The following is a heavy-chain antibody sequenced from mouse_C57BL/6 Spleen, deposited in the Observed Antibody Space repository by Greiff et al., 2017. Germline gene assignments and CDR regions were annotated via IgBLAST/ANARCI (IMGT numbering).Heavy chain of an antibody. CDR2: IDPETGGT. V-gene: IGHV1-15*01. J-gene: IGHJ2*01. D-gene: IGHD2-4*01. CDR1: GYTFTDYE. CDR3: TREVYDYDGHY. Sequence: QVQLQQSGAELVRPGASVTLSCKASGYTFTDYEMHWVKQTPVHGLEWIGAIDPETGGTAYNQKFKGKAILTADKSSSTAYMELRSLTSEDSAVYYCTREVYDYDGHYGRQGNTLTVFS.